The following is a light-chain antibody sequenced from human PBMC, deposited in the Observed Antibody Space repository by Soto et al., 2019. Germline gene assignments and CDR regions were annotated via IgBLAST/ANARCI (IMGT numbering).Light chain of an antibody. V-gene: IGLV2-11*01. CDR1: SSDVGGYKY. Sequence: QAVLTQPRSVSGSPGQSLTISCAGTSSDVGGYKYLSWYQQHPGKAPKLMIYDVSKRPSGVPDRFSGSKSGNTASLTISGLQADDEADYYCCSYAGSYTGVFGGGTKLTVL. J-gene: IGLJ3*02. CDR2: DVS. CDR3: CSYAGSYTGV.